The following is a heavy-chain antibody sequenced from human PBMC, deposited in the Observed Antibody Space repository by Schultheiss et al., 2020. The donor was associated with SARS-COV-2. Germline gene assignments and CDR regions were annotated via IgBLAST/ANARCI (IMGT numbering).Heavy chain of an antibody. CDR2: ISYDGSNK. CDR3: ARDLRYYDSSGTEN. CDR1: GFTFSSYG. Sequence: GESLKISCAASGFTFSSYGMHWVRQAPGKGLEWVAVISYDGSNKYYADSVKGRFTISRDSAKNSLYLQMNSLRDEDTAVYYCARDLRYYDSSGTENWGQGTLVTVSS. V-gene: IGHV3-30*12. J-gene: IGHJ4*02. D-gene: IGHD3-22*01.